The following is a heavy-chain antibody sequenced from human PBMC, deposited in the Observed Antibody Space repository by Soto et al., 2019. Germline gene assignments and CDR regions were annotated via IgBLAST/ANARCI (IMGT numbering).Heavy chain of an antibody. Sequence: QVTVKESGPVLVKPTETRTLTCTVSGFSLSNAGLGVSWIRQPPGTALEWLAHIFSNDEKSYSTSLKSRLTISKDTSKSQVVLTMTNMDPVDTATYYCASTYSTSWYWFDPWGQGTLVTVSS. V-gene: IGHV2-26*04. CDR1: GFSLSNAGLG. J-gene: IGHJ5*02. CDR3: ASTYSTSWYWFDP. D-gene: IGHD6-13*01. CDR2: IFSNDEK.